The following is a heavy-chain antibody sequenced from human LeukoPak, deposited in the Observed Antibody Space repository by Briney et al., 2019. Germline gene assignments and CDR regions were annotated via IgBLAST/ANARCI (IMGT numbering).Heavy chain of an antibody. J-gene: IGHJ4*02. CDR3: ARAREYGDFFDY. CDR1: VSFDPISNYY. Sequence: PSETLSLTCTLSVSFDPISNYYWRWIRQPAGKGLEYIGRVFTSGATDYNPSLKSRVTMSIDMSKSHFSLRVNSVTAADTAVYYCARAREYGDFFDYWGQGTLVTVSS. D-gene: IGHD4-17*01. V-gene: IGHV4-4*07. CDR2: VFTSGAT.